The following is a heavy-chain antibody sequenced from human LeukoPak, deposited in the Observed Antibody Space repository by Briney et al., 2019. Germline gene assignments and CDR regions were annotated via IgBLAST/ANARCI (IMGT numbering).Heavy chain of an antibody. Sequence: SETLSLTCTVSGVSISSYYWSWIRQPPGKGLEWIGHISDSGDTNYNPSLKSRVTISVDTSKKQFSLKLSSVTTADTAVYYCARDSYYDTSGYFNDTFDMWGLGTLVTVSS. CDR3: ARDSYYDTSGYFNDTFDM. J-gene: IGHJ3*02. CDR1: GVSISSYY. CDR2: ISDSGDT. D-gene: IGHD3-22*01. V-gene: IGHV4-59*01.